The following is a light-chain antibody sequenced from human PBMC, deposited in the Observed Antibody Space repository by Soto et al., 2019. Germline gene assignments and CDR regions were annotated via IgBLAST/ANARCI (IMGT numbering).Light chain of an antibody. J-gene: IGKJ5*01. CDR1: QSVGSH. Sequence: EIVLTQSPATLSLSPGGRAILSCRASQSVGSHLAWFQQKPGQAPRLLIYDESYRATGIPARFSGSGSGTDFTLTISSLEPEDSAVYYCQQRNNWPITFGQGTRLEIK. V-gene: IGKV3-11*01. CDR2: DES. CDR3: QQRNNWPIT.